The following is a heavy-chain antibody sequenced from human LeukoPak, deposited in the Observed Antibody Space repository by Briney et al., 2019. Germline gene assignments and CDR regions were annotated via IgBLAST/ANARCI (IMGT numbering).Heavy chain of an antibody. CDR2: INPNSGGT. Sequence: ASVKVSCKASGYTFTGYYMHWVRQAPGQGLEWMGWINPNSGGTNYAQKFQGRVTMTRDTSISTAYMELSRLRSDDTAVYYCARSVFYDGVFDIWGQGTMVTVSS. D-gene: IGHD3-22*01. CDR3: ARSVFYDGVFDI. CDR1: GYTFTGYY. V-gene: IGHV1-2*02. J-gene: IGHJ3*02.